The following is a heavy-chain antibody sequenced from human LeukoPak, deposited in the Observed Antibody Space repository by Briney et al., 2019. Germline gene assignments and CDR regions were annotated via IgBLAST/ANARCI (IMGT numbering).Heavy chain of an antibody. V-gene: IGHV3-33*01. J-gene: IGHJ4*02. CDR3: ARLNARDYYFDY. Sequence: GGPLRLSCAASGFTFSSYGMHWVRQAPGKGLEWVAVIWYDGSNKYYADSVKGLFTISRDNSKNTLYLQMNSLRAEDTAVYYCARLNARDYYFDYWGQGTMLTVSS. CDR2: IWYDGSNK. CDR1: GFTFSSYG.